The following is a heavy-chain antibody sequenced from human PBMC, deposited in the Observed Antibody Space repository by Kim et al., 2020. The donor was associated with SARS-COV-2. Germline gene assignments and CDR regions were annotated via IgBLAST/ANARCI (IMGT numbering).Heavy chain of an antibody. V-gene: IGHV3-30*04. CDR3: AGVHYYDSSGYWFDL. CDR2: ISYDGSNK. Sequence: GGSLRLSCAASGFTFSSYAMHWVRQAPGKGLEWVAVISYDGSNKYYADSVKGRFTISRDNSKNTLYLQMNSLRAEDTAVYYCAGVHYYDSSGYWFDLWGRGTLVTVSS. D-gene: IGHD3-22*01. CDR1: GFTFSSYA. J-gene: IGHJ5*02.